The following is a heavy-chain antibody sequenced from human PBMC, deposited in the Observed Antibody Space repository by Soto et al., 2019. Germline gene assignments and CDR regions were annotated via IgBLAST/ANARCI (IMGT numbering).Heavy chain of an antibody. J-gene: IGHJ4*02. CDR2: ISPHNFNT. D-gene: IGHD3-9*01. CDR3: ARDEGGYDILTGYYKAHHFDY. V-gene: IGHV1-18*01. Sequence: XPVKVSCEASGYTFTHFYNTSVRQAPVQGLEWMGAISPHNFNTNYAQKFRGRVTLTTEKSPNTAYMDLRSLTSDDTAVYYCARDEGGYDILTGYYKAHHFDYWGQGVPVTVSS. CDR1: GYTFTHFY.